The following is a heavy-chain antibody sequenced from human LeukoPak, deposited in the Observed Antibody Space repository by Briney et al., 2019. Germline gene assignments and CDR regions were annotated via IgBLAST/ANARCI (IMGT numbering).Heavy chain of an antibody. CDR1: GFTFSSYA. J-gene: IGHJ4*02. D-gene: IGHD3-22*01. V-gene: IGHV3-23*01. CDR3: AKGLEGVVVITNFDY. CDR2: ISGSGGST. Sequence: PGGSLRLSCAASGFTFSSYAMSWVRQAPGKGLEWVSAISGSGGSTYYVDSVKGRFTISRDNSKNTLYLQMNSLRAEDTAVYYCAKGLEGVVVITNFDYWGQGTLVTVSS.